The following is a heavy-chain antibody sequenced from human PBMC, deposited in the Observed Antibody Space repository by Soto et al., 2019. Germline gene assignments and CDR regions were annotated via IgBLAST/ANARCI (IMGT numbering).Heavy chain of an antibody. CDR3: ASLGDYYDSSGPFDY. Sequence: PSETLSLTCTVSGGSISSYYWSWIRQPPGKGLEWIGYIYYSGSTNYNPSLKGRVTISVDTSKNQFSLKLSSVTAADTAVYYCASLGDYYDSSGPFDYWGQGTLVTVSS. V-gene: IGHV4-59*01. J-gene: IGHJ4*02. CDR1: GGSISSYY. D-gene: IGHD3-22*01. CDR2: IYYSGST.